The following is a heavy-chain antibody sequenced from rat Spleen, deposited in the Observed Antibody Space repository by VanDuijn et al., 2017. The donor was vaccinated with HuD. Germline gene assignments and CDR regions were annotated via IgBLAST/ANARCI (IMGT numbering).Heavy chain of an antibody. J-gene: IGHJ3*01. Sequence: EVQLVETGGGLVQPGKSLKLSCVASGFTFSSYWMYWIRQAPGKGLEWVSSIKPDGGNTYYVDSVKGRFTISRDNAENTVYLQMNSLRSEDTATYYCTRGSLGSGRLNWFVYWGQGTLVTVSS. CDR1: GFTFSSYW. V-gene: IGHV5-58*01. D-gene: IGHD4-6*01. CDR2: IKPDGGNT. CDR3: TRGSLGSGRLNWFVY.